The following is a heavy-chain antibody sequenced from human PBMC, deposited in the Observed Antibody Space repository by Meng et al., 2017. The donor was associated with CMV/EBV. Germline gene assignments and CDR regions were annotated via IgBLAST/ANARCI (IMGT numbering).Heavy chain of an antibody. CDR3: ARDFLFEYYDFWSCSNPFDS. Sequence: GESLKISCAASGFTFSDYYMSWIRQAPGKGLEWVSYISSSGSTIYYADSVKGRFTISRDNAKNSLYLQMNSLRAEDTAVYYCARDFLFEYYDFWSCSNPFDSWGQGTLVTVSS. J-gene: IGHJ4*02. D-gene: IGHD3-3*01. CDR2: ISSSGSTI. V-gene: IGHV3-11*01. CDR1: GFTFSDYY.